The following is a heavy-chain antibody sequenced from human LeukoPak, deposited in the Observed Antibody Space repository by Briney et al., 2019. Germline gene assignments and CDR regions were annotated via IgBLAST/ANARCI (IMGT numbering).Heavy chain of an antibody. CDR2: IYHSGST. CDR1: GYSISSGYY. J-gene: IGHJ5*02. Sequence: PSETLSLTCTVSGYSISSGYYWGWIRQPPGKGLEWIGSIYHSGSTYYNPSLKSRVTISVDTSKNQFSLKLSSVTAADTAVYYCAREYGSGSEFDPWGQGTLVTVSS. V-gene: IGHV4-38-2*02. CDR3: AREYGSGSEFDP. D-gene: IGHD3-10*01.